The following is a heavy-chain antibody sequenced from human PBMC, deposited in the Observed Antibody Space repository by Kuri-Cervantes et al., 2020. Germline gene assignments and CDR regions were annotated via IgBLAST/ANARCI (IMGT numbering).Heavy chain of an antibody. CDR3: ARVAGDYVAFDI. V-gene: IGHV4-59*01. D-gene: IGHD4-17*01. Sequence: SETLSLTCTVSGGSISSYYWSWIRQPPGKGLEWIGYIYYSGSTNYNPSLKSRVTISVDTSKNQFSLKLSSVTAADTAVYYCARVAGDYVAFDIWGQGTMVTVSS. CDR1: GGSISSYY. CDR2: IYYSGST. J-gene: IGHJ3*02.